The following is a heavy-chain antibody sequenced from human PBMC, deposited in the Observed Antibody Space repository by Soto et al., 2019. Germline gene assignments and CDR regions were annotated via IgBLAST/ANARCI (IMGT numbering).Heavy chain of an antibody. Sequence: SETLSLTCTVSGCSISSYYWSWIRQPPGKGLEWIGYIYHSGSTDYNPSLKSRVTISVDPSKTQFSLRLSSVTAADTAVYYCARDVNGDGTSRHYYGSEGWGRGTTVTVAS. CDR1: GCSISSYY. V-gene: IGHV4-59*01. CDR2: IYHSGST. D-gene: IGHD2-2*01. CDR3: ARDVNGDGTSRHYYGSEG. J-gene: IGHJ6*02.